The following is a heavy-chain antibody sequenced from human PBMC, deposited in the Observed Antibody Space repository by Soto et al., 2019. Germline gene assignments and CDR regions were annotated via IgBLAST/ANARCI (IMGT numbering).Heavy chain of an antibody. CDR1: GCTFTRVY. D-gene: IGHD3-16*02. CDR3: ARGYWGVVVYFDH. J-gene: IGHJ4*02. V-gene: IGHV1-46*01. CDR2: INPNEGTT. Sequence: QVQLVQSGAELKKPGASVKISCQASGCTFTRVYVDWVRQAPGQGLGWMGRINPNEGTTTYSHNFQGRRTMTSDTSTSTVSRDLSSLRSDDTAVYYCARGYWGVVVYFDHWGQGNLVTVSS.